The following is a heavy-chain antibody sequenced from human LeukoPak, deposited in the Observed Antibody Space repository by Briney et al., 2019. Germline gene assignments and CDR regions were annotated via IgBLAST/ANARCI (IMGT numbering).Heavy chain of an antibody. J-gene: IGHJ4*02. V-gene: IGHV7-4-1*02. CDR2: INTNTGNP. D-gene: IGHD6-13*01. CDR1: GYTFTSYG. CDR3: ARRAGGRYSSSLDY. Sequence: GASVKVSCKASGYTFTSYGISWVRQAPGQGLEWMGWINTNTGNPTYAQGFTGRFVFSLDTSVSTAYLQISSLKAEDTAVYYCARRAGGRYSSSLDYWGQGTLVTVSS.